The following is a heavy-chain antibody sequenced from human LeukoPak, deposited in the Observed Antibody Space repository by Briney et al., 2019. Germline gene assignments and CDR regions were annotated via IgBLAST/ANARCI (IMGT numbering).Heavy chain of an antibody. CDR1: GFTFSNYG. D-gene: IGHD5-12*01. J-gene: IGHJ3*02. V-gene: IGHV3-30*18. Sequence: PGGSLRLSCTASGFTFSNYGIHWVRQAPGKGLEWLAVMSYDGSNKYYADSVKGRFTISRDNSKNTLYLQMNSLRAEDTAVYYCAKGEGRGSGYEHDAFDIWGQGTMVTVSS. CDR3: AKGEGRGSGYEHDAFDI. CDR2: MSYDGSNK.